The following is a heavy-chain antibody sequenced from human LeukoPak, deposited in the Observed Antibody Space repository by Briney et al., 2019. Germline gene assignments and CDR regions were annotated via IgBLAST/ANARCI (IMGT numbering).Heavy chain of an antibody. CDR1: GFSVRTTY. CDR2: LYTGGGT. J-gene: IGHJ4*02. Sequence: GGSLRLSCAASGFSVRTTYMSWVRQAPGKGLEWVSVLYTGGGTDHADSVKGRFTISRDNSKNTLSLQMNSLRAEGTAIYYCTRSGYRHPYHFDSWGQGTLVTVSS. D-gene: IGHD3-22*01. CDR3: TRSGYRHPYHFDS. V-gene: IGHV3-53*01.